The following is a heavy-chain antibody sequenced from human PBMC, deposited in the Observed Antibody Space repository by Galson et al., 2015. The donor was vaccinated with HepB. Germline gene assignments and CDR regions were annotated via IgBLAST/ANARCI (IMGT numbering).Heavy chain of an antibody. CDR3: ARDWVAAAGISHNWFGP. V-gene: IGHV3-48*01. J-gene: IGHJ5*02. CDR1: GFTFSSYS. CDR2: ISSSSSTI. D-gene: IGHD6-13*01. Sequence: LRLSCAASGFTFSSYSMNWVRQAPGKGLEWVSYISSSSSTIYYADSVKGRFTISRDNAKNSLYLQMNSLRAEDTAVYYCARDWVAAAGISHNWFGPWGQGTLVTVSS.